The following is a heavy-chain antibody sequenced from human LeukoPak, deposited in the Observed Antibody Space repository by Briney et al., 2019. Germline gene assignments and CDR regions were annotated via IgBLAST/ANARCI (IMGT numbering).Heavy chain of an antibody. CDR1: GGSISSSSYY. J-gene: IGHJ3*02. V-gene: IGHV4-39*07. CDR2: IYYSGST. D-gene: IGHD4-17*01. CDR3: ASYGEDAFDI. Sequence: SETLSLTCTVSGGSISSSSYYWGWIRQPPGKGLEWIGSIYYSGSTYYNPSLKSRVTISVDTSKNQFSLKLSSVTAADTAVYYCASYGEDAFDIWGQGTMVTVSS.